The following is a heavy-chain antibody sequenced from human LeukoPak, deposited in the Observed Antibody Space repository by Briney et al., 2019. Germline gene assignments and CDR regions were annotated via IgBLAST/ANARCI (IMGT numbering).Heavy chain of an antibody. CDR2: INSDGSST. CDR1: GFTFSSYG. J-gene: IGHJ6*04. CDR3: ARLGYCSSTSCYEYYYGMDV. V-gene: IGHV3-74*01. D-gene: IGHD2-2*01. Sequence: GGSLRLSCAASGFTFSSYGMHWVRQAPGKGLVWVSRINSDGSSTSYADSVKGRFTISRDNAKNTLYLQMNSLRAEDTAVYYCARLGYCSSTSCYEYYYGMDVWGKGTTVTVSS.